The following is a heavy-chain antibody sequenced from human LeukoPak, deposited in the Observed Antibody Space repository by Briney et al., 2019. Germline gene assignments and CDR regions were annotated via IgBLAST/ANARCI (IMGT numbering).Heavy chain of an antibody. D-gene: IGHD1-1*01. CDR3: AKDLRYNWNERGAFDI. V-gene: IGHV3-9*01. CDR2: ISWNSGSI. J-gene: IGHJ3*02. Sequence: GGSLRLSCAASGFTFDDYAMHWVRQAPGKGLEWVSGISWNSGSIGYADSVKGRFTISRDNSKNTLYLQMNSLRAEDTAVYYCAKDLRYNWNERGAFDIWGQGTMVTVSS. CDR1: GFTFDDYA.